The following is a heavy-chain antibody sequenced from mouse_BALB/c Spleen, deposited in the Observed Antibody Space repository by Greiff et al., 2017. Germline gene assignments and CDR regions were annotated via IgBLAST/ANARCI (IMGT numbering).Heavy chain of an antibody. V-gene: IGHV5-12-2*01. CDR2: ISNGGGST. CDR1: GFTFSSYT. CDR3: GRLEGYDWYFDV. Sequence: DVLLVESGGGLVQPGGSLKLSCAASGFTFSSYTMSWVRQTPEKRLEWVAYISNGGGSTYYPDTVKGRFTISRDNAKNTLYLQMSSLKSEDTAMYYCGRLEGYDWYFDVWGAGTTVTVSS. J-gene: IGHJ1*01. D-gene: IGHD2-14*01.